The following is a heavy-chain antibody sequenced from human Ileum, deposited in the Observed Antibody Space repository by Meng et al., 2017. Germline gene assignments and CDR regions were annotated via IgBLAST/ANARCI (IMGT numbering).Heavy chain of an antibody. D-gene: IGHD3-22*01. CDR1: GGSISNTNYY. CDR2: IYYNGNS. Sequence: QLQLQESGPGLVKPSETLSLTFTVSGGSISNTNYYWYWIRQPPGKGREWVGSIYYNGNSYYNPSLKSRVTISIDTSKNQFSLKLSSVTAADTAVYYCARYNYYDSSGHSNFDYWGQGTLVTVSS. CDR3: ARYNYYDSSGHSNFDY. J-gene: IGHJ4*02. V-gene: IGHV4-39*01.